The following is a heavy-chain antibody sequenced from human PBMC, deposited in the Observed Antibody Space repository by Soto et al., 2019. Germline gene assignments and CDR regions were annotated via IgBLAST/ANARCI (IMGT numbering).Heavy chain of an antibody. CDR1: GFTFGDYA. D-gene: IGHD3-3*01. Sequence: PGGSLRLSCTASGFTFGDYAMSWFRQAPGKGLEWVGFIRSKAYGGTTEYAASVKGRFTISRDDSKSIAYLQMNSLKTEDTAVYYCARDRRRITIFGVVPKSNWFDPWGQGTLVTVSS. CDR3: ARDRRRITIFGVVPKSNWFDP. CDR2: IRSKAYGGTT. J-gene: IGHJ5*02. V-gene: IGHV3-49*03.